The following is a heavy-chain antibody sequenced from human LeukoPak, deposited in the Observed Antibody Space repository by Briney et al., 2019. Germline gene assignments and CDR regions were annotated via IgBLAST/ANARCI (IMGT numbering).Heavy chain of an antibody. D-gene: IGHD1-1*01. CDR1: GFTFSSYA. CDR3: AKDELAMGYFDY. J-gene: IGHJ4*02. V-gene: IGHV3-23*01. Sequence: PGGSLRLSCAASGFTFSSYAMSWVRQAPGKGLEWVSAISGSGGSTYNADSVKGRFTISRDNSKNTLYLQMNSLRAEDTAVYYCAKDELAMGYFDYWGQGTLVTVSS. CDR2: ISGSGGST.